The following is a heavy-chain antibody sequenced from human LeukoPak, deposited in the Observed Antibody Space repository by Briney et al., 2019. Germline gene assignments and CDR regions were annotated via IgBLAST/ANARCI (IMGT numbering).Heavy chain of an antibody. CDR2: IYTSGST. Sequence: PSETLSLTCTVSGGSISSGSYYWSWIRQPAGKGLEWTGRIYTSGSTNYNPSLKSRVTISVDTSKNQFSLKLSSVTAADTAVYYCARVSSRGGPDDYWGQGTLVTVSS. J-gene: IGHJ4*02. CDR1: GGSISSGSYY. CDR3: ARVSSRGGPDDY. V-gene: IGHV4-61*02. D-gene: IGHD6-6*01.